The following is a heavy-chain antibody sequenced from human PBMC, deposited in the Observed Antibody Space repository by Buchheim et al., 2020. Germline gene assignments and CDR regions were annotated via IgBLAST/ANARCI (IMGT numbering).Heavy chain of an antibody. CDR3: ARGDTRITIFGVVIYGMDV. CDR1: GGSISSYY. J-gene: IGHJ6*02. CDR2: IYYSGST. V-gene: IGHV4-59*01. D-gene: IGHD3-3*01. Sequence: QVQLQESGPGLVKPSETLSLTCTVSGGSISSYYWSWIRQPPGKGLEWIGYIYYSGSTNYNPSLKSRVTISVDTSKNQFSLNLSSVTAADTAVYYCARGDTRITIFGVVIYGMDVWGQGTT.